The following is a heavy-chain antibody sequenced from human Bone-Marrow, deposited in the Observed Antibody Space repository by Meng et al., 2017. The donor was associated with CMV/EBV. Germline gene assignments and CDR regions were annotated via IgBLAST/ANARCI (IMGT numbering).Heavy chain of an antibody. Sequence: SVKVSCKASGYTFTSYTISWVRQAPGQGLEWMGRIIPILGIANYAQKFQGRVTITADKSTSTAYMELSSLRSEDTAVHYCARDSSGSYYGHWGQGTVVTVSS. CDR1: GYTFTSYT. V-gene: IGHV1-69*04. D-gene: IGHD1-26*01. J-gene: IGHJ4*02. CDR2: IIPILGIA. CDR3: ARDSSGSYYGH.